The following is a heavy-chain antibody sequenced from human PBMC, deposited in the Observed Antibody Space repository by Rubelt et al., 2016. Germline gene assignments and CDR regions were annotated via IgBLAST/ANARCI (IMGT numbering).Heavy chain of an antibody. CDR1: GFTFDDYA. CDR3: AKDIGAQWLADS. Sequence: EVQLVESGGDLVEPGRSLRLSCAASGFTFDDYAMHWVRQAPGKGLEWVAGLSWNSGNIGYAASVKGRFTISRDNAKNSLHLKMDSLRAEDTALYYCAKDIGAQWLADSWGQGTLVIVSS. V-gene: IGHV3-9*01. D-gene: IGHD6-19*01. J-gene: IGHJ4*02. CDR2: LSWNSGNI.